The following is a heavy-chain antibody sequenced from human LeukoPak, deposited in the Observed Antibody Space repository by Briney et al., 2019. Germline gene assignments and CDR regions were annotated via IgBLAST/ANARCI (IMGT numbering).Heavy chain of an antibody. CDR3: AGESMIRGVTHFDY. J-gene: IGHJ4*02. D-gene: IGHD3-10*01. V-gene: IGHV4-4*07. CDR1: GDSISSFY. CDR2: LYPSGTT. Sequence: SETLSLTCTVSGDSISSFYWSWIRQPAGKGLEWIGRLYPSGTTKSIPSLKSRVTMSLDTSKNQFSLRLSSVTAADTAVYYCAGESMIRGVTHFDYWGQGTLVTVSS.